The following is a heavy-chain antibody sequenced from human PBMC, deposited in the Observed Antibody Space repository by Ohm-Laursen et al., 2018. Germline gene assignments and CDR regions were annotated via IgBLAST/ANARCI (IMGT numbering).Heavy chain of an antibody. CDR3: ARGSEGPSPPY. CDR1: GFTVSNYW. V-gene: IGHV3-7*01. CDR2: INKDESEK. Sequence: GSLRLSCSASGFTVSNYWMSWVRQPPGKGLEWVANINKDESEKYYVDSVKGRFTISKDNAKNSLYLQMNSLKFEDTAVYYCARGSEGPSPPYWGQGTLVTVSS. J-gene: IGHJ4*02.